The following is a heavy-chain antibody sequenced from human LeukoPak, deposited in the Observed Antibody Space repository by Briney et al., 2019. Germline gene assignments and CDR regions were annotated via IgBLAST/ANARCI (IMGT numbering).Heavy chain of an antibody. CDR1: GFTFSSNY. CDR3: AREGLTMVRGADV. V-gene: IGHV3-53*01. CDR2: IYSGGST. D-gene: IGHD3-10*01. Sequence: GGSLRLSCAASGFTFSSNYMSWVRQAPGKGLEWVSVIYSGGSTYYSDSVMGGCTISRNNSKNTVYLQMHSLRAEDTAVYYCAREGLTMVRGADVWGKGTTVTVSS. J-gene: IGHJ6*04.